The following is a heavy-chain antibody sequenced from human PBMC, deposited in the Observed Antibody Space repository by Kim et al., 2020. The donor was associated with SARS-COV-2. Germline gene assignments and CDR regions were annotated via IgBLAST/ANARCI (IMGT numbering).Heavy chain of an antibody. CDR2: ISGRDGRT. D-gene: IGHD3-22*01. CDR1: GFSFSIYA. V-gene: IGHV3-23*01. Sequence: GGSLRLSCAASGFSFSIYAMTWVRQAPGKGLEWVSGISGRDGRTYYADSVKGRFTISRDNSENTLYLQMNSLRAEDTAVYYCAKDLPFDNYYGSSEYLPRGHPLRDRNRIFYGMDVWGQGTTVTVSS. J-gene: IGHJ6*02. CDR3: AKDLPFDNYYGSSEYLPRGHPLRDRNRIFYGMDV.